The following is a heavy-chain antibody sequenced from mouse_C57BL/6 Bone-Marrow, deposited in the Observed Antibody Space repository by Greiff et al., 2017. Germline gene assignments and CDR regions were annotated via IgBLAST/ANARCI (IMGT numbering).Heavy chain of an antibody. CDR2: IEPSDSYT. J-gene: IGHJ3*01. V-gene: IGHV1-69*01. Sequence: QVQLQQPGAELVMPGASVKLSCKASGYTFTSYWMHWVKQRPGQGLEWIGEIEPSDSYTNYNQKFKGKSTLTVDKSSSTAYMQLSSLTSEDSAVYYCARPFAYWGQGTLVTVSA. CDR3: ARPFAY. CDR1: GYTFTSYW.